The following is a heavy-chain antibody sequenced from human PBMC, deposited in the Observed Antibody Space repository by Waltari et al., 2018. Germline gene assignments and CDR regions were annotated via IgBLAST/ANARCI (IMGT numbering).Heavy chain of an antibody. V-gene: IGHV1-2*04. J-gene: IGHJ6*02. CDR1: GYHFTGSY. Sequence: QVQLVQSGAEVKKPGASVKVSCKASGYHFTGSYMPWVRQAPGQGLEWMGWINPNSGGTNYAQKFQGWVTMTRDTSISTAYMELSRLRSDDTAVYYCARSMPHSGHYGYYYGMDVWGQGTTVTVSS. D-gene: IGHD3-10*01. CDR2: INPNSGGT. CDR3: ARSMPHSGHYGYYYGMDV.